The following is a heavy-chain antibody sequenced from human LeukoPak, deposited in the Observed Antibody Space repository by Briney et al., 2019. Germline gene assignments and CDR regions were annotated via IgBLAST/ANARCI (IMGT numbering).Heavy chain of an antibody. CDR1: GFTFSNAW. V-gene: IGHV3-73*01. D-gene: IGHD6-6*01. CDR3: TRDEGYSSSSFDY. J-gene: IGHJ4*02. Sequence: PGGSLRLSCAASGFTFSNAWMSWVRQAPGKGLEWVGRIRSRANSYATAYAASVKGRFTISRDDSKNTAYLQMNSLKTEDTAVYYCTRDEGYSSSSFDYWGQGTLVTVSS. CDR2: IRSRANSYAT.